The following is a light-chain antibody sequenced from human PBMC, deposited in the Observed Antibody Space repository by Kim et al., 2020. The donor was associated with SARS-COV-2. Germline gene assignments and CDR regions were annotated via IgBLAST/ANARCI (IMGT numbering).Light chain of an antibody. CDR3: GAWDTSLSIVV. CDR1: HDQIGNYH. V-gene: IGLV1-51*01. Sequence: GQKLTRSGSGSHDQIGNYHDTGSPQRPGTAPRLLIKNKHERPSGIPDRFSGSKSGTTATLGITGLQTGDEADYYCGAWDTSLSIVVFGGGTQLTVL. CDR2: NKH. J-gene: IGLJ2*01.